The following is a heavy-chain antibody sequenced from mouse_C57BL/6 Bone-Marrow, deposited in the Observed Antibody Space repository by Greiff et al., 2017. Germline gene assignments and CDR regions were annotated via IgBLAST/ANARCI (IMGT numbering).Heavy chain of an antibody. CDR1: GYAFSSSW. Sequence: VQLQQSGPELVKPGASVKISCKASGYAFSSSWMNWVKQRPGKGLEWIGRIYPGDGDTNYNGKFKGKATLTADKSSSTAYMQLSSLTSEDSAVYCCARSYYYGSRGSMDYWGQGTSVTVSS. V-gene: IGHV1-82*01. CDR3: ARSYYYGSRGSMDY. CDR2: IYPGDGDT. J-gene: IGHJ4*01. D-gene: IGHD1-1*01.